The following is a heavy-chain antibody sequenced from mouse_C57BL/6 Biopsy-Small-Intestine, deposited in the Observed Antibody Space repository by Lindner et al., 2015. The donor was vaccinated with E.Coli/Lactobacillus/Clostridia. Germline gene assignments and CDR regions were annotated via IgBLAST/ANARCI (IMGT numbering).Heavy chain of an antibody. Sequence: VQLQESGAELARPGASVKLSCKASGYTFTSYGMSWVKQRTGQGLEWIGEIYPRSGNTYYNEKFKGKATLTADKSSSTAYMELRSLTSEDSAVYFCARGVYSKGLDYFDYWGQGTTLTVSS. D-gene: IGHD2-5*01. CDR1: GYTFTSYG. CDR2: IYPRSGNT. CDR3: ARGVYSKGLDYFDY. J-gene: IGHJ2*01. V-gene: IGHV1-81*01.